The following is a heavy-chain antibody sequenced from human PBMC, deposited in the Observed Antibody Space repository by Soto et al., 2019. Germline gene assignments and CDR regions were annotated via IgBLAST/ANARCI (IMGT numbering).Heavy chain of an antibody. CDR1: GFAFNRYT. J-gene: IGHJ6*02. D-gene: IGHD1-26*01. CDR3: ARVTGELAHDYYYGMDV. V-gene: IGHV3-30-3*01. CDR2: ISSDGNSK. Sequence: QVQLVESGGGVVHPGRSLRLSCAASGFAFNRYTMHWVRQAPGKGLEWVALISSDGNSKYYADSVKGRFTISRDSSKNTLYLHMNSLRTEDTAVYYCARVTGELAHDYYYGMDVWGQGTTVTVSS.